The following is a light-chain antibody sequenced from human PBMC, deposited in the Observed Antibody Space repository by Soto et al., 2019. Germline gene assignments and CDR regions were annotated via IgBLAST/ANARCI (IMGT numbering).Light chain of an antibody. CDR3: QQYNAWPRT. CDR1: QLFSSN. Sequence: IVMAQAPATLSVSPGEIVTLSCRAIQLFSSNLAWYQRRPFQSPRLLIYGSSTGATGVPPRFSGSASGTEFTLTIRSLQSEDFGVYYCQQYNAWPRTFGQGTRLEIK. CDR2: GSS. V-gene: IGKV3-15*01. J-gene: IGKJ5*01.